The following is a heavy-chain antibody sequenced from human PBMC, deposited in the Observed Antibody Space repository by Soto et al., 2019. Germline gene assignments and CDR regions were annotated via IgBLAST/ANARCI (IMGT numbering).Heavy chain of an antibody. D-gene: IGHD3-16*01. V-gene: IGHV3-23*01. CDR3: AKDPSRGYVGEYNWFDP. CDR1: GFTFSSYA. CDR2: ISGSGGST. Sequence: EVQLLESGGGLVQPGGSLRLSCAASGFTFSSYAMSWVRQAPGKGLEWVSAISGSGGSTYYADSVKGRFTISRDNSKNTLYLQMNSLRAEDTAVYYCAKDPSRGYVGEYNWFDPWGQGTLVTVSS. J-gene: IGHJ5*02.